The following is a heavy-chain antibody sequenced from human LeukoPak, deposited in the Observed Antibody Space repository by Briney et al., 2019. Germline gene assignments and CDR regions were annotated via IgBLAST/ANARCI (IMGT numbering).Heavy chain of an antibody. D-gene: IGHD5-18*01. CDR1: GYTFTGYY. CDR3: ARDPIYSYDQTDAFDI. CDR2: INPNSGGT. V-gene: IGHV1-2*02. J-gene: IGHJ3*02. Sequence: ASVKVSCKASGYTFTGYYMHWVRQAPGQGLEWMGWINPNSGGTNYAQKLQGRVTMTTDTSTSTAYMELRSLRSDDTAVYYCARDPIYSYDQTDAFDIWGQGTVVTVSS.